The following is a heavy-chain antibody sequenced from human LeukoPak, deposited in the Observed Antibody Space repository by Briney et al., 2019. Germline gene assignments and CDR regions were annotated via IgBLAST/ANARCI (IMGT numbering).Heavy chain of an antibody. CDR3: FFRNQASYTYYYYYYMDV. D-gene: IGHD3-3*01. CDR2: IIPIFGTA. CDR1: GGTFSSYA. Sequence: ASVKVSCKASGGTFSSYAISWVRQAPGQGLEWMGGIIPIFGTANYAQKFQGRVTITADKSTSTAYMELSSLRSEDTAVYYCFFRNQASYTYYYYYYMDVWGKGTTVTVSS. J-gene: IGHJ6*03. V-gene: IGHV1-69*06.